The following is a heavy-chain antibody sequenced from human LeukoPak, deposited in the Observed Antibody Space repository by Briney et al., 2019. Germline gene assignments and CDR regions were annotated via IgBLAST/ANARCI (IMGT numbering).Heavy chain of an antibody. D-gene: IGHD4-23*01. Sequence: GASVKVSCKASGYTLTNYGVTWVRQAPGQGLEWMGIINPSGGSTSYAQKFQGRVTMTRDMSTSTDYMELSSLRSEDTAVYYCARDNSVEDTAWWFDPWGQGTLVTVSS. CDR2: INPSGGST. V-gene: IGHV1-46*01. CDR1: GYTLTNYG. J-gene: IGHJ5*02. CDR3: ARDNSVEDTAWWFDP.